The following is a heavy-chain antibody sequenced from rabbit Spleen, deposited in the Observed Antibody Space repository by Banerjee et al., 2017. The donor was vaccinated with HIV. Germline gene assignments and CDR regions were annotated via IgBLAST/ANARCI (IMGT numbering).Heavy chain of an antibody. CDR1: GFSFNNNVV. Sequence: QEQLVESGGGLVQPEGSLTLTCTASGFSFNNNVVICWVRQAPGKGLEWIACINSNTGNRVYATWAKGRFTCSKASSTTVTLQMTSLTVADTATYFCARDTGSSFSSYGMDLWGQGTLVTVS. CDR2: INSNTGNR. V-gene: IGHV1S45*01. J-gene: IGHJ6*01. CDR3: ARDTGSSFSSYGMDL. D-gene: IGHD8-1*01.